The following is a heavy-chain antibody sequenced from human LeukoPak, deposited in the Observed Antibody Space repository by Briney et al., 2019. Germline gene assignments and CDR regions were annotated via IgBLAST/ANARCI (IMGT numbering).Heavy chain of an antibody. CDR3: AKRGDFTGTDCYYFDY. Sequence: GGSLRLSCAASGFTFSSYWMHWGRQAPGKGLVWVSRINSDGSSTSYADSVKGRFTISRDNAKNTLYLQMTSLRGDDTAVYYCAKRGDFTGTDCYYFDYWGQGTSVTVSS. J-gene: IGHJ4*02. CDR1: GFTFSSYW. V-gene: IGHV3-74*01. D-gene: IGHD2-21*02. CDR2: INSDGSST.